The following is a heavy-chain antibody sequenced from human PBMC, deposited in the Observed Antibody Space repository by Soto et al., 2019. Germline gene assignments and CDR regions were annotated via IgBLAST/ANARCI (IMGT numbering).Heavy chain of an antibody. CDR2: ISTSGSST. V-gene: IGHV3-11*01. Sequence: GGSLRLSCAASGFSFSDYYMSWIRQAPGKGLEWVSLISTSGSSTDYADSVKGRFTISRDNAKNSLSLQMNSLRAEDTAVYYCANLAKNYYHYMDVWGKGTTVTVTS. CDR1: GFSFSDYY. J-gene: IGHJ6*03. CDR3: ANLAKNYYHYMDV. D-gene: IGHD1-26*01.